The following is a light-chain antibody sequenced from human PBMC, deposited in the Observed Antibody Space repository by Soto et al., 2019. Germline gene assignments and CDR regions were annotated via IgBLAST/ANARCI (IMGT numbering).Light chain of an antibody. Sequence: QAVVTQEPSLTVSPGGTVTLTCGSSTGAVTSGHSPFWFQQKPGQAPRTLISDSSNRLSWTPTRFSGSLLGGKAALTLSGAQPEDEADNYCLLSYTAAYWVFGGGTKVTVL. J-gene: IGLJ3*02. CDR3: LLSYTAAYWV. CDR1: TGAVTSGHS. CDR2: DSS. V-gene: IGLV7-46*01.